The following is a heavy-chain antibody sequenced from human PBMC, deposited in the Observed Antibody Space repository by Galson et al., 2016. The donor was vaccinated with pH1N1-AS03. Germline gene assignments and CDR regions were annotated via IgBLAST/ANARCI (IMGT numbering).Heavy chain of an antibody. Sequence: SVKVSCKASGLTFSSYAISWVRQAPGQGLEWMGGVKGVFRTTNYAQKFQGRITITMDQSTGTAYTEVSSLRAEDTAVYYCATAGNYFDIRRFDYWGQGTPVTVFS. CDR3: ATAGNYFDIRRFDY. CDR2: VKGVFRTT. D-gene: IGHD3-9*01. J-gene: IGHJ4*02. V-gene: IGHV1-69*05. CDR1: GLTFSSYA.